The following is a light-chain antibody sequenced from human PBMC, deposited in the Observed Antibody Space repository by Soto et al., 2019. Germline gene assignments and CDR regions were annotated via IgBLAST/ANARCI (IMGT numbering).Light chain of an antibody. CDR2: LEGSGSY. CDR1: SGHSSYI. V-gene: IGLV4-60*02. J-gene: IGLJ1*01. CDR3: ETWVVNTRV. Sequence: QPVLTQSSSACASLGSSVKLTCTLSSGHSSYIIAWHQQQPGKAPRYLMKLEGSGSYNKGSGVPDRFSGSSSGADRYLTISNLQFEDVTDYYCETWVVNTRVFGTGTKVTVL.